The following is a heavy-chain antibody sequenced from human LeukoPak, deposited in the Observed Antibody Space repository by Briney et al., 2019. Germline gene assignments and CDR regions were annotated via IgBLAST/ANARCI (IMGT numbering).Heavy chain of an antibody. CDR3: AKDPDYGDYALDY. CDR2: ISGSGGST. J-gene: IGHJ4*02. D-gene: IGHD4-17*01. V-gene: IGHV3-23*01. Sequence: SAISGSGGSTYYADSVKGRFTISRDNSKNTLYLQMNSLRAEDTAVYYCAKDPDYGDYALDYWGQGTLVTVSS.